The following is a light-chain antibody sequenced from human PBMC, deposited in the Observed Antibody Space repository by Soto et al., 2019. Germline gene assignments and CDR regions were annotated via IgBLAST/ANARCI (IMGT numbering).Light chain of an antibody. CDR2: DVN. V-gene: IGLV2-14*03. CDR3: NSYTTDSTWV. J-gene: IGLJ3*02. Sequence: QSVLTQPVSVSGSPGQSVTVSCSGTNSDVGAYNYVSWFQHHPGKAPKLIIYDVNNRPSGVSYRFSGSKSGTTASLTISGLQADDEGDYYCNSYTTDSTWVFGGGTKLTV. CDR1: NSDVGAYNY.